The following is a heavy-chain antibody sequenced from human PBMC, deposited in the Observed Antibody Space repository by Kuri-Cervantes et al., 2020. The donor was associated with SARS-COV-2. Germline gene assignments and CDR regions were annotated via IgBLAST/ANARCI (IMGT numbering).Heavy chain of an antibody. D-gene: IGHD2-15*01. CDR1: GGSFRGYY. CDR3: ASGDIVVVVASRKYYYGMDV. CDR2: INHSVGT. Sequence: SQSLSLTCDADGGSFRGYYWSWIRQPPGEGVAWIGEINHSVGTNYNPSLKSRVTISVDTSKNQFSLKLSSVTAADTAVYYFASGDIVVVVASRKYYYGMDVWGQGTPVTVSS. J-gene: IGHJ6*02. V-gene: IGHV4-34*01.